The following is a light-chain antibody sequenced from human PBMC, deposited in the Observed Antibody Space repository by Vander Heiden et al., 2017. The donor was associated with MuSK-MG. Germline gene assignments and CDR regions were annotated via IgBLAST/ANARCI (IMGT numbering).Light chain of an antibody. CDR2: AAS. Sequence: DILVTQSPSSLSASVGDIVTITHRARQSVSNYLNWYQQKPGEAPKWLISAASRLQSGVPSRFSGSGSGRDFTLTISSLQAEDVATYHCQQCYTTPRTFGQRTKVEI. CDR3: QQCYTTPRT. CDR1: QSVSNY. J-gene: IGKJ1*01. V-gene: IGKV1-39*01.